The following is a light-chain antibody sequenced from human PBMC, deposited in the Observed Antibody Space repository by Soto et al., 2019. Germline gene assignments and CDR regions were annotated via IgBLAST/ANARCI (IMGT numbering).Light chain of an antibody. CDR3: QQHNNWPAT. CDR2: DAS. V-gene: IGKV3-11*01. Sequence: PGTLSLPPGESATLSCRASQSVSSYLAWYQQRPGQAPRLLIYDASNRATGIPARFSGSGSGTDFTLTINSLEPEDFAVYYCQQHNNWPATFGQGTRVEIK. J-gene: IGKJ1*01. CDR1: QSVSSY.